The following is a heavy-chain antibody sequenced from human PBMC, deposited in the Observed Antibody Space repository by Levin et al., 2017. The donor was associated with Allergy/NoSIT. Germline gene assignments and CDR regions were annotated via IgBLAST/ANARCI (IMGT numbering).Heavy chain of an antibody. J-gene: IGHJ4*02. Sequence: GESLKISCEASGFTFSIYSMYWVRQAPGKGLEWVSYINSGSSTKHYADSVKGRFTISRDNAKNTLYLQMNSLRDKDTAIYYCARDYSGLTWGFDYWGQGSLVTVSS. CDR1: GFTFSIYS. V-gene: IGHV3-48*02. CDR2: INSGSSTK. CDR3: ARDYSGLTWGFDY. D-gene: IGHD2-21*01.